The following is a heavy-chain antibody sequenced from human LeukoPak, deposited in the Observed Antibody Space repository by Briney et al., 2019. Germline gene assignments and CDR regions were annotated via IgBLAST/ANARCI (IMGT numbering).Heavy chain of an antibody. Sequence: PGGSLRLSCAASGFTFDDYAMHWVRQAPGKGLEWVSGISWNSGSIGYADSVRGRFTISRDSAKNSLYLQMNSLRAEDTALYYCAKVAAAHYYYYYYMDVWGKGTTVTISS. CDR2: ISWNSGSI. J-gene: IGHJ6*03. CDR1: GFTFDDYA. V-gene: IGHV3-9*01. D-gene: IGHD6-13*01. CDR3: AKVAAAHYYYYYYMDV.